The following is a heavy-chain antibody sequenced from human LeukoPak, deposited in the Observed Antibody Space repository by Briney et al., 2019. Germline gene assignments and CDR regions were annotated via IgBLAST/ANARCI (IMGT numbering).Heavy chain of an antibody. V-gene: IGHV4-59*01. CDR2: IYYSGST. Sequence: SGTLSLTCTVSGGSISSDYWSWIRQPPGKGLEWIGCIYYSGSTNYNPPLKSQVTISVDTSKHQFSLKLRSVTAADTAVYYCARDSSISHSSGYYYDYFDYWGQGTLVTVSS. J-gene: IGHJ4*02. CDR1: GGSISSDY. D-gene: IGHD3-22*01. CDR3: ARDSSISHSSGYYYDYFDY.